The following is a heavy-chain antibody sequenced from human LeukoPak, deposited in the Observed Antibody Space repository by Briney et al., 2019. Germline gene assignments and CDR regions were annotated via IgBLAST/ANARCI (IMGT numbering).Heavy chain of an antibody. V-gene: IGHV3-21*01. CDR1: GFTFSSYS. J-gene: IGHJ5*02. CDR3: AREFKSGYGMWA. CDR2: ITSSSDYI. Sequence: TGESLRLSCTASGFTFSSYSMNWVRQAPGKGLEWVSSITSSSDYIYYADSVKGRFTISRDNAENSLHLQMNSLRADDTAVYYCAREFKSGYGMWAWGQGTLVTVSS. D-gene: IGHD5-18*01.